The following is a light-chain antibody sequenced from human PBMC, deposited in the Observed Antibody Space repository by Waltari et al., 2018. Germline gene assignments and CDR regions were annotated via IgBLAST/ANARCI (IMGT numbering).Light chain of an antibody. J-gene: IGKJ4*02. CDR1: QTVRTTY. Sequence: EIVLTQSPGTLSLSPGERATLSCRASQTVRTTYLAWYQQKPGQAPTLLIYGASSRDTGIPDRFRGSGSGTDFSLTISSLEPEDFAVYYCQQYDISPLTFGGGTKVEIK. V-gene: IGKV3-20*01. CDR2: GAS. CDR3: QQYDISPLT.